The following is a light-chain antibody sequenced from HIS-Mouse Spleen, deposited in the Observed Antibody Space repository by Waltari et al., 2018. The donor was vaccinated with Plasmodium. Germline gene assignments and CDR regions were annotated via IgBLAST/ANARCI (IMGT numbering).Light chain of an antibody. CDR3: QQYNTWSFT. V-gene: IGKV3-15*01. Sequence: EIVMTQSPATLSVSPGERATRSCRASQSVSSNLAWYQQKPGQAPRLLIYGASTRATGIPARFSGSGSGTEFTLTISSLQSEDFAVYYCQQYNTWSFTFGPGTKVYIK. CDR2: GAS. CDR1: QSVSSN. J-gene: IGKJ3*01.